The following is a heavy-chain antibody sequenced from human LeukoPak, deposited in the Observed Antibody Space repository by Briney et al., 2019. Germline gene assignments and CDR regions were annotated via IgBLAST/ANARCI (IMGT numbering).Heavy chain of an antibody. CDR1: GGSISSSSYY. CDR3: ARVAFYPYYYYYYMDV. CDR2: IYYSGST. D-gene: IGHD3-16*01. J-gene: IGHJ6*03. Sequence: SETLSLTCTVSGGSISSSSYYWDWIRQPPGKGLEWIGSIYYSGSTYYNPSLKSRVTISVDTSKNQFSLKLSSVTAADTAVYYCARVAFYPYYYYYYMDVWGKGTTVTVSS. V-gene: IGHV4-39*07.